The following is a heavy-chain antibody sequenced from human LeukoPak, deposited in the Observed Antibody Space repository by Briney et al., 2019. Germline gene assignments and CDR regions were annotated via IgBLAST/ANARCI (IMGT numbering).Heavy chain of an antibody. J-gene: IGHJ5*02. CDR3: ARDHVGWEAAAVPYNWFDP. V-gene: IGHV1-46*01. CDR2: INPSGGSI. D-gene: IGHD6-13*01. CDR1: GYTFTSYY. Sequence: ASVRVSCKASGYTFTSYYMHWVRQAPGQGLEWMGIINPSGGSISYAQKFQGRVTMTRDMSTSTVYMELSSLRSEDTAVYYCARDHVGWEAAAVPYNWFDPWGQGTLVTVSS.